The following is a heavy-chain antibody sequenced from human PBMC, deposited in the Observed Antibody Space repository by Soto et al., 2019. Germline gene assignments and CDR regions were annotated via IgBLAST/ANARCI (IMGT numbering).Heavy chain of an antibody. CDR1: GGSISSSSYY. CDR2: IYYSGST. CDR3: ANNDFWSGSNYYYYYMDV. J-gene: IGHJ6*03. Sequence: QLQLQESGPGLVKPSETLSLTCTVSGGSISSSSYYWGWIRQPPGKGLEWIGSIYYSGSTYYNPSLKSRVTISVDTSKNQFSLKLSSVTAADTAVYYCANNDFWSGSNYYYYYMDVWGKGTTVTVSS. V-gene: IGHV4-39*01. D-gene: IGHD3-3*01.